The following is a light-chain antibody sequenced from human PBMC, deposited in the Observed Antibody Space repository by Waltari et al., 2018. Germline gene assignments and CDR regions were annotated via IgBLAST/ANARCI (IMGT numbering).Light chain of an antibody. CDR3: CSYTGTTTPRL. J-gene: IGLJ3*02. CDR2: EGN. Sequence: QSALTQPASVSGSPGQSITISCTGTSSDVGSYNLVSWYQQHPGKAPKVIISEGNKRPSGVSDRFSGSKSGNTASLTISGLQAEDEADYYCCSYTGTTTPRLFGGGTKLTVL. CDR1: SSDVGSYNL. V-gene: IGLV2-23*01.